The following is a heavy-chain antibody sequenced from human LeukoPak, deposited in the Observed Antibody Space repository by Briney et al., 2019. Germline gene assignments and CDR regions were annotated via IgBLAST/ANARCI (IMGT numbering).Heavy chain of an antibody. CDR3: ARAAAGGPLNALHS. V-gene: IGHV1-69*13. D-gene: IGHD6-13*01. CDR2: IIPNFGTA. Sequence: SVKVSCKASGGTFSSYAISWGRQAPGQGLEWLGGIIPNFGTANYAQKFQGRVTITADESTSTAYMELSSLRSEDTAVYYCARAAAGGPLNALHSWGPGTVVTVSS. J-gene: IGHJ3*01. CDR1: GGTFSSYA.